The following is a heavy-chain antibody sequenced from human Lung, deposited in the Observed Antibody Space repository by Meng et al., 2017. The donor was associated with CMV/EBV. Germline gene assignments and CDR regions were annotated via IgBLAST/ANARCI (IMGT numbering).Heavy chain of an antibody. J-gene: IGHJ4*02. CDR1: GYTFTSYY. D-gene: IGHD6-19*01. CDR3: ARGSSGWTYYFDY. CDR2: INPSGGST. V-gene: IGHV1-46*01. Sequence: SXXVSXKASGYTFTSYYMHWVRQAPGQGLEWMGIINPSGGSTSYAQKFQGRVTMTRETSTSTVYMELSSLRSEDTAVYYCARGSSGWTYYFDYWGQGTLVTVSS.